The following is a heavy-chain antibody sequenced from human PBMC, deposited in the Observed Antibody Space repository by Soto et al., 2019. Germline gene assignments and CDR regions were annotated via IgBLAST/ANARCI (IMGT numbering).Heavy chain of an antibody. CDR1: RGSISDGGCC. Sequence: TISLTNSVARGSISDGGCCRSWIRQHPGEGPDWIGYNDXSVSAYYSPSLESRVTITVDTPEXPFXLKLKSVTAADTAVYYCERDQKGDSRSSLITIVRGVINYGMEVRGQGTTVTVSS. CDR2: NDXSVSA. V-gene: IGHV4-31*03. J-gene: IGHJ6*02. CDR3: ERDQKGDSRSSLITIVRGVINYGMEV. D-gene: IGHD3-10*01.